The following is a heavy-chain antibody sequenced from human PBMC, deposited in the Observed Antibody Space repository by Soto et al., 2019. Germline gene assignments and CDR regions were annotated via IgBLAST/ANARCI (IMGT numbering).Heavy chain of an antibody. Sequence: SETLSLTCAVYGGSFSGYYWSWIRQPPGKGLEWIGEINHSGSTNYNPSLKSRVTISVDTSKNQFSLKLSSVTAADTAVYYCARGPMYYYDSSGYYPLDPWGQGTLVTVSS. CDR3: ARGPMYYYDSSGYYPLDP. J-gene: IGHJ5*02. CDR1: GGSFSGYY. CDR2: INHSGST. V-gene: IGHV4-34*01. D-gene: IGHD3-22*01.